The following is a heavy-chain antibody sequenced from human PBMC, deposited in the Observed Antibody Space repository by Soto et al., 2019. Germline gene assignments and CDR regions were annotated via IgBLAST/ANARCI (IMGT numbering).Heavy chain of an antibody. J-gene: IGHJ4*02. Sequence: PGGSLRLSCAASGFTFSTYGMHWVRQAPGKGLEWVALISYDVSKKYYADSVKGRFTISRDNSKNTLYLQMNSLRPDDTAVYYCASGHFSGGSCYSGHWGQGTLVTVSS. V-gene: IGHV3-30*03. CDR2: ISYDVSKK. CDR3: ASGHFSGGSCYSGH. CDR1: GFTFSTYG. D-gene: IGHD2-15*01.